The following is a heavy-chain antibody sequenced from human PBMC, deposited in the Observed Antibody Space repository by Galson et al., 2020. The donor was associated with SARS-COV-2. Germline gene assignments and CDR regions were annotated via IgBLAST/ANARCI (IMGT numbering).Heavy chain of an antibody. CDR3: ARVEFGRIRPTKDIVARQKYNWFDP. D-gene: IGHD5-12*01. CDR1: GYTFTSYG. J-gene: IGHJ5*02. CDR2: ISAYNGNT. V-gene: IGHV1-18*04. Sequence: ASVKVSCKASGYTFTSYGISWVRQAPGQGLEWTGWISAYNGNTNYAQKLQGRVTMTTDTSTSTAYMELRSLRSDDTAVYYCARVEFGRIRPTKDIVARQKYNWFDPWGQGTLVTVSS.